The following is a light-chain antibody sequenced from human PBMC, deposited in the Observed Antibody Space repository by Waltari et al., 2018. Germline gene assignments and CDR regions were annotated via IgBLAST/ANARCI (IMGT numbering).Light chain of an antibody. V-gene: IGKV1-5*03. CDR2: KAS. Sequence: DIQMTQSPSTLSASVGATVTITCPATQSISSWLAWYQQKPGKAPKLLIYKASSLESGVPSRFSGSGSGTEFTLTISSLQPDDFATYYCQQYNSYSPYTFGQGTKLEIK. J-gene: IGKJ2*01. CDR1: QSISSW. CDR3: QQYNSYSPYT.